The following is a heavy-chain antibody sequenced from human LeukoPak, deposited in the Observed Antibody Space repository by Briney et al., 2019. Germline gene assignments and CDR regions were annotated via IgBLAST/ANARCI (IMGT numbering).Heavy chain of an antibody. J-gene: IGHJ3*02. Sequence: GGSLRLSCAASGFTFSSYGMHWVRQAPGKGLEWVAGIWYDGSNKYYADSVKGRFTISRDNSKNTLYLQMNSLRAEDTAVYYCARVRGYSYDAFDIWGQGTMVTVSS. CDR3: ARVRGYSYDAFDI. V-gene: IGHV3-33*01. CDR2: IWYDGSNK. CDR1: GFTFSSYG. D-gene: IGHD5-18*01.